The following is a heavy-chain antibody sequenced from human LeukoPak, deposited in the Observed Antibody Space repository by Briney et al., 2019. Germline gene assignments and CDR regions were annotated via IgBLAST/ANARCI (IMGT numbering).Heavy chain of an antibody. CDR1: GFTFSSYE. D-gene: IGHD1-1*01. J-gene: IGHJ6*03. Sequence: GGSLRLSCAASGFTFSSYEMNWVRQAPGKGLEWVSYISSSGSTIYYADSVKGRFTISRDNSKNTLYLQMNGLRAEDTAVYYCAKSTGTTSYYYYMDVWGKGTTVTVSS. CDR3: AKSTGTTSYYYYMDV. V-gene: IGHV3-48*03. CDR2: ISSSGSTI.